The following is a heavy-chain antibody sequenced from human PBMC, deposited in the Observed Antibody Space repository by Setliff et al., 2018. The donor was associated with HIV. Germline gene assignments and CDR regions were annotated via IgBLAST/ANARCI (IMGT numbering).Heavy chain of an antibody. Sequence: ASVKVSCKASGYTFTSYGISWVRQAPGQGLEWMGWISAYNGNTNYAQKLQGRVTMTTDTSTSTAYMELRSLRSDGTAVYYCARDPEFTRAPDYWGQGTLVTVSS. CDR3: ARDPEFTRAPDY. CDR1: GYTFTSYG. V-gene: IGHV1-18*01. D-gene: IGHD2-15*01. CDR2: ISAYNGNT. J-gene: IGHJ4*02.